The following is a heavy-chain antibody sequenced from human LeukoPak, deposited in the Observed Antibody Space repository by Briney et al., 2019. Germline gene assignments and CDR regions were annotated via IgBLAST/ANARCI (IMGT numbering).Heavy chain of an antibody. J-gene: IGHJ4*02. CDR3: ARAGVGKNGTYGSGSYSRYFDY. Sequence: QPGGSLRLSCAASGFTFSSYAMSWVRQAPGKGLEWVSAISGSGGSTYYADSVKGRFTISRDNSKNTLYLQMNSLRAEDTAVYYCARAGVGKNGTYGSGSYSRYFDYWGQGTLVTVSS. V-gene: IGHV3-23*01. D-gene: IGHD3-10*01. CDR2: ISGSGGST. CDR1: GFTFSSYA.